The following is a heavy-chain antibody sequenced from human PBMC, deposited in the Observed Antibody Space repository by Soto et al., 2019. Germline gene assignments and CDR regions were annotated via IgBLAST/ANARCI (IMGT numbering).Heavy chain of an antibody. D-gene: IGHD3-22*01. Sequence: GGSLRLSCAASGFTFGSYGMHWVRQAPGKGLEWVAFISYDGSNKNYVDSVKGRFTISRDNSMNTLYLQMNSLRAEDTAVYYCAKLAYDGSGSTNPHFDQWGQGTPVTVSS. V-gene: IGHV3-30*18. J-gene: IGHJ4*02. CDR1: GFTFGSYG. CDR2: ISYDGSNK. CDR3: AKLAYDGSGSTNPHFDQ.